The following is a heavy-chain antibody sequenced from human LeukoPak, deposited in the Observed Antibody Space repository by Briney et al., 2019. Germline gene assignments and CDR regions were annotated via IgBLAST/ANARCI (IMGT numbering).Heavy chain of an antibody. CDR3: ARDCYGEGDY. V-gene: IGHV4-34*01. J-gene: IGHJ4*02. CDR2: INHSGST. CDR1: GGSFSGYY. D-gene: IGHD4-17*01. Sequence: SETLSLTCAVYGGSFSGYYWSWIRQPPGKGLEWIGEINHSGSTNYNPSLKSRVTISVDTSKSQFSLKLSSVTAADTAVYHCARDCYGEGDYWGQGTLVTVSS.